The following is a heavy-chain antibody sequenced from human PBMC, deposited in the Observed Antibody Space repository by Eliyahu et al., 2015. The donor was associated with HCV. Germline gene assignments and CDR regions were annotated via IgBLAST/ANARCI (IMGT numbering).Heavy chain of an antibody. Sequence: EVQLVQSAAEVKKSGESLKISCQGSGYDFTRHWISGVRQMPGKGLEWLGKIDPSDSYTTYSPSIQGHVTISADRSVNSVYLQLSSLKASDSAIYYCVRHDLVAVALAGGDYWGQGTLVTVSS. V-gene: IGHV5-10-1*01. D-gene: IGHD6-19*01. CDR3: VRHDLVAVALAGGDY. CDR2: IDPSDSYT. J-gene: IGHJ4*02. CDR1: GYDFTRHW.